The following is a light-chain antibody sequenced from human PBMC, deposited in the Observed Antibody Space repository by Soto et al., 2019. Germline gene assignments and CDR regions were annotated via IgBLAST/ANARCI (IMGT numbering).Light chain of an antibody. Sequence: EIVMTQSPATLSVSPGERATLSCRASQSVSSNLAWYQQKPGQAPRLLIYAASTRATGIPARFSGSGSGTEFTLTISSLQSEDFAIYYCQHYNNWPPWTFGKGTKVEIK. CDR1: QSVSSN. CDR3: QHYNNWPPWT. CDR2: AAS. J-gene: IGKJ1*01. V-gene: IGKV3-15*01.